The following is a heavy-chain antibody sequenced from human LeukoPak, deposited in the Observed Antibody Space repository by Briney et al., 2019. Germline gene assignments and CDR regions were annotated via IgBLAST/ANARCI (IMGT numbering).Heavy chain of an antibody. CDR3: ARDCEGVDYDFWSGYPCY. CDR2: IYTSGST. J-gene: IGHJ4*02. D-gene: IGHD3-3*01. V-gene: IGHV4-4*07. CDR1: GGSISSYY. Sequence: PSETLSLTCTVSGGSISSYYWSWIRQPAGKGLEWIGRIYTSGSTNYNPSLKSRVTMSVDTSKNQFSLKLSSVTAADTAVYYCARDCEGVDYDFWSGYPCYWGQGTLVTVSS.